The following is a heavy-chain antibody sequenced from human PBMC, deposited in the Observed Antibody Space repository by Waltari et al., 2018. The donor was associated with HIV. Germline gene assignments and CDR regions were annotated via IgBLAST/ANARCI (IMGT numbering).Heavy chain of an antibody. V-gene: IGHV3-9*01. D-gene: IGHD6-19*01. CDR2: IRWNSGST. CDR1: GFTFDDYA. CDR3: AKDISPRSSGWLVDY. Sequence: EVQLVESGGGLVQPGRSLRLSCAASGFTFDDYAMHWVRQAPGEGLGWVSGIRWNSGSTGYADSVKGRFTISRDNAKNSLYLQMNSLRAEDTALYYCAKDISPRSSGWLVDYWGQGTLVTVSS. J-gene: IGHJ4*02.